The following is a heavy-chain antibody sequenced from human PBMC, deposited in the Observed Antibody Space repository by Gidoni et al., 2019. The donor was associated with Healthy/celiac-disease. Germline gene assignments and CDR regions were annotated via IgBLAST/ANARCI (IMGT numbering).Heavy chain of an antibody. D-gene: IGHD1-1*01. CDR2: ISYDGSNK. J-gene: IGHJ3*02. Sequence: QVQLVESGGGVVQPGRSLRLSCAASGFTFSSYAMHWVRQAPGKGLEWVAVISYDGSNKYYADSVKGRFTISRDNSKNTLYLQMNSLRAEDTAVYYCARDALGLEHAAFDIWGQGTMVTVSS. CDR1: GFTFSSYA. CDR3: ARDALGLEHAAFDI. V-gene: IGHV3-30-3*01.